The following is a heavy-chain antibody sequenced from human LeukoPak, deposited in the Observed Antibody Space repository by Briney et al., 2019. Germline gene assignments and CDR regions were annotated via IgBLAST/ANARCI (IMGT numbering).Heavy chain of an antibody. V-gene: IGHV4-39*07. CDR2: IYYSGST. CDR1: GGSISSSSYY. CDR3: ASIYYYYYYMDV. J-gene: IGHJ6*03. Sequence: PSETLSLTCPVSGGSISSSSYYWGWIRQPPGKGLEWIGSIYYSGSTYYNPSLKSRVTISVDTSKNQFSLKLSSVTAADTAVYYCASIYYYYYYMDVWGKGTTVTVSS.